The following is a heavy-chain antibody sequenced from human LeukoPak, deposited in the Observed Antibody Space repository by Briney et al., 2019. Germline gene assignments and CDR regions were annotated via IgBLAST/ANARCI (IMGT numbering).Heavy chain of an antibody. V-gene: IGHV3-21*01. D-gene: IGHD3-22*01. J-gene: IGHJ4*02. CDR2: ISSSSSYI. CDR3: ARESVLNYYDSSGLDY. Sequence: GGSLRLSCAASGFTFTNDFMTWVRQAPGKGLEWVSSISSSSSYIYYADSVKGRFTISRDNAKNSLYLQMNRLRAEDTAVYYCARESVLNYYDSSGLDYWGQGTLVTVSS. CDR1: GFTFTNDF.